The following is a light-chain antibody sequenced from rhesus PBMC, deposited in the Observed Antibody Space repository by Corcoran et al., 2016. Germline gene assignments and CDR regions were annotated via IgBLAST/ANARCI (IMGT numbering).Light chain of an antibody. V-gene: IGKV1-28*02. CDR3: QQHPSYPRT. CDR1: QGISSY. CDR2: DAS. J-gene: IGKJ1*01. Sequence: DIQMTQSPSSLSASVGDTVTITCRASQGISSYLNWFQQKPGNAPTLLIYDASSLESGVPSRFSGSGSWTDFTLTISSLPPEDFATYYCQQHPSYPRTFSQGTKVEIK.